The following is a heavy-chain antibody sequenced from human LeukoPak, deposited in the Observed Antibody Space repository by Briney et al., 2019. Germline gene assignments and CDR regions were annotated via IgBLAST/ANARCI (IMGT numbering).Heavy chain of an antibody. Sequence: SETLSLTCAVSGGSISSGGYSWSWIRQPPGKGLEWIGYIYYSGSTYYNPSLKSRVTISVDTSKNQFSLKLSSVTAADTAVYYCARATYDSRGFDAFDIWGQGTMVTVSS. D-gene: IGHD3-22*01. CDR3: ARATYDSRGFDAFDI. CDR1: GGSISSGGYS. V-gene: IGHV4-30-4*07. J-gene: IGHJ3*02. CDR2: IYYSGST.